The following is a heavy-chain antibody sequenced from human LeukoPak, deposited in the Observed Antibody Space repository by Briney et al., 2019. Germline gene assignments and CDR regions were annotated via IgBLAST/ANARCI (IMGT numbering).Heavy chain of an antibody. CDR2: INYSGST. CDR3: ARPHRDYYYYGMDV. CDR1: GGSLSGYY. J-gene: IGHJ6*02. V-gene: IGHV4-34*01. Sequence: SETLSLTCAVYGGSLSGYYWSWIRQPPGKGLTWIGEINYSGSTNYNPSLKSRVTISVDTSKNQLSLKLSSVTAADTAVYYCARPHRDYYYYGMDVWGQGTTVTVSS.